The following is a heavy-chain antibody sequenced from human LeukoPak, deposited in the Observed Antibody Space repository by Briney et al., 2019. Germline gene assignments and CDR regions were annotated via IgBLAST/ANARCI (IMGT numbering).Heavy chain of an antibody. CDR2: INWNGGST. V-gene: IGHV3-20*04. J-gene: IGHJ4*02. Sequence: GGSLRLSCAASGFSFDDYGMSWVRQAPGKGLEWVSGINWNGGSTGYGDSVKGRFSISKDNAKNSLYLQMNSLRGEDTALYYCARVNSADYYDSSGFDYWGQGTLVTVSS. CDR1: GFSFDDYG. D-gene: IGHD3-22*01. CDR3: ARVNSADYYDSSGFDY.